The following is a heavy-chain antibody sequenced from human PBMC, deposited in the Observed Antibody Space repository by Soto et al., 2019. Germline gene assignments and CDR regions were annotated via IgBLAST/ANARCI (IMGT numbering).Heavy chain of an antibody. CDR2: VSADGVSS. CDR3: AKTRQAPVGTHFFDL. J-gene: IGHJ4*02. Sequence: PGGSLRLCCEGSGFTFSSFAMGWVRQAPGKGLEWLSSVSADGVSSFSADSVRGRFRVSRDNSKNTLFLQMRFLRVEDTAVYYCAKTRQAPVGTHFFDLWGQGTQVTVSS. V-gene: IGHV3-23*01. CDR1: GFTFSSFA.